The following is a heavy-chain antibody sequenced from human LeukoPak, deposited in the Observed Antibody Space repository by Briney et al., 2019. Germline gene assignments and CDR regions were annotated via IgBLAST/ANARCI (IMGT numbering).Heavy chain of an antibody. CDR2: IYYSGST. CDR3: ARPVGATKSFDY. Sequence: SETLSLTCTVSGGSISSSSYYWGWIRQPPGKGLEWIGSIYYSGSTYYNPSLKSRVTISVDTSKNQFSLKLSSVTAADTAVYYCARPVGATKSFDYWGQGTLVTVSS. J-gene: IGHJ4*02. CDR1: GGSISSSSYY. V-gene: IGHV4-39*01. D-gene: IGHD1-26*01.